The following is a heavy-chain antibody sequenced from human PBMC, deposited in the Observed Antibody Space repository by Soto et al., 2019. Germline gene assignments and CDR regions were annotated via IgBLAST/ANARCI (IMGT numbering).Heavy chain of an antibody. Sequence: EVQLVESGGGLVRPGGSLRLSCAASGFTFSYYWMHWVRQAPGKGLVWVSRIHSDGSSTTYADFVKGRFIISRDNARNTVDWQMNRGRVEDTAGYCCARGGGGAFDLWGQGTVVTVSS. J-gene: IGHJ3*01. D-gene: IGHD1-26*01. CDR1: GFTFSYYW. CDR2: IHSDGSST. V-gene: IGHV3-74*01. CDR3: ARGGGGAFDL.